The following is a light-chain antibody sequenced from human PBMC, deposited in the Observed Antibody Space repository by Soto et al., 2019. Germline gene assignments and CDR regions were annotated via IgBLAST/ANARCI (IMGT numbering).Light chain of an antibody. J-gene: IGKJ2*01. CDR2: GAS. CDR1: QSVSSN. V-gene: IGKV3-15*01. Sequence: EIVMTQSPATLSVSPGERATLSCRASQSVSSNLAWYQQKPGQAPRLLIYGASTRATGIPARFSGSGSVTEFTLTVSSLQSEDFAVYYCQQYNNWPPSTFGQGTKLEI. CDR3: QQYNNWPPST.